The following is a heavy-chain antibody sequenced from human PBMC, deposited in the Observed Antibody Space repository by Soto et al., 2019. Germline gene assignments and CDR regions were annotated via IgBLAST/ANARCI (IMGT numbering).Heavy chain of an antibody. V-gene: IGHV1-69*06. D-gene: IGHD3-10*01. CDR2: IIPIFGTA. Sequence: SVKVSCKASGGTFSSYAISWLRQSPGQGLEWMGGIIPIFGTANYAQKFQGRVTITADKSTSTAYMELSSLRSEDTAAYYCARDGSGSGGYYYYGMDVWGQGTTVTVSS. J-gene: IGHJ6*02. CDR3: ARDGSGSGGYYYYGMDV. CDR1: GGTFSSYA.